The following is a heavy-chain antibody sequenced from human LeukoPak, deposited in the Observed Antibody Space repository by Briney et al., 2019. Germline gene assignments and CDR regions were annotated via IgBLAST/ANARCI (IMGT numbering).Heavy chain of an antibody. CDR1: GYTFTGYY. V-gene: IGHV1-2*06. D-gene: IGHD6-13*01. J-gene: IGHJ3*02. Sequence: ASVKVSCKASGYTFTGYYMHWVRQAPGQGLEWMGRINPNSGGTNYAQKFQGRVTMTRDTSISTAYMELSRLRSDDTAVYYCARVHIGIAGAFDIWGQGTMVTVSS. CDR3: ARVHIGIAGAFDI. CDR2: INPNSGGT.